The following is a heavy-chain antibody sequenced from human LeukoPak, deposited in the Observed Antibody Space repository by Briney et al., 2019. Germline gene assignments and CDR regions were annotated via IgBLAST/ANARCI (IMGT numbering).Heavy chain of an antibody. D-gene: IGHD5-12*01. CDR1: GFSLSTSGVG. Sequence: SGPTLVNPTQTLTLTCTLSGFSLSTSGVGVGWIRQPPGKALEWLALIYWDDDKRYSPSLKSRLTITKDTSKNQVVLTMTNMDPVDTATYYCARYIVATIDFDYWGQGTLVTVSS. V-gene: IGHV2-5*02. J-gene: IGHJ4*02. CDR2: IYWDDDK. CDR3: ARYIVATIDFDY.